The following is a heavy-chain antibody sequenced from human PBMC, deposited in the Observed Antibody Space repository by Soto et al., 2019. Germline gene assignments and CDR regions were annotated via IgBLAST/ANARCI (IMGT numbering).Heavy chain of an antibody. Sequence: QLVQSGSEVKKPGSSVKVSCHASGGTFSGYVVTWVRQAPGQGLEWMGEFVPLFGTTNYAQRFSGRSTITAEESTSTAYMELRTLRSDDTAVYYCATQGLGVSSPPYFDNWGQGTLVTVSS. CDR2: FVPLFGTT. D-gene: IGHD3-16*01. J-gene: IGHJ4*02. CDR1: GGTFSGYV. CDR3: ATQGLGVSSPPYFDN. V-gene: IGHV1-69*01.